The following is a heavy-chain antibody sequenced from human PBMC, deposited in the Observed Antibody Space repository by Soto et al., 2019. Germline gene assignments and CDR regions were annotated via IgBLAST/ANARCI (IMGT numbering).Heavy chain of an antibody. Sequence: EVQLVESGGGLVRPGGSLRLSCAASGFTFSNYNMNWVRQAPGKGLAWISYISSGLRTIYDADSVKGRFTISRDNAKNSSYLQMNSLRDEDTAVYYWTRDGCTTTSCYRPYYLEDWGQGTLVTVSS. J-gene: IGHJ4*02. D-gene: IGHD2-2*02. V-gene: IGHV3-48*02. CDR3: TRDGCTTTSCYRPYYLED. CDR1: GFTFSNYN. CDR2: ISSGLRTI.